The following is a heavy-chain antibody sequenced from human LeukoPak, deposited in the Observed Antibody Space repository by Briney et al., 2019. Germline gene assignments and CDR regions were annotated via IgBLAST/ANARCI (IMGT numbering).Heavy chain of an antibody. CDR1: GFTFSSYG. D-gene: IGHD1-26*01. Sequence: GGSLRLSCAASGFTFSSYGMHWVRQAPGKGLEWVAVIWYDGSNKYYADSVKGRFTISRDNSKNTLYLQMNSLRADDTAVYYCAAQRFIVGATNDYWGQGTLVTVSS. CDR2: IWYDGSNK. V-gene: IGHV3-33*01. J-gene: IGHJ4*02. CDR3: AAQRFIVGATNDY.